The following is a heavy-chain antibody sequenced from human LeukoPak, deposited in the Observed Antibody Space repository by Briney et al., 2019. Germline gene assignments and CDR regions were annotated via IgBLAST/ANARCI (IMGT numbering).Heavy chain of an antibody. CDR2: IYYSGST. V-gene: IGHV4-59*01. D-gene: IGHD2-15*01. CDR1: GGSISSYY. Sequence: PSETLSLTCTVSGGSISSYYWSWIRQPPGKGLGWIGYIYYSGSTNYNPSLKSRVTISVDTSKNQFSLKPSSVTAADTAVYYCARACSGGSCPIDYWGQGTLVTVSS. J-gene: IGHJ4*02. CDR3: ARACSGGSCPIDY.